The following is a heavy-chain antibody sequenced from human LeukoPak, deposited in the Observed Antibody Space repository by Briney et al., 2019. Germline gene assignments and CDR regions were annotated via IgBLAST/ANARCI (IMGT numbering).Heavy chain of an antibody. J-gene: IGHJ4*01. CDR1: GFTFSSYW. Sequence: PGGSLRLSCVASGFTFSSYWMAWVRQAPGKGLEWVANMKQDGSAKHYADSVKGRFSISRDNSKKSVYLQMDGLRAEDTALYYCARDNVGALDYWGHGTLVTVSS. V-gene: IGHV3-7*01. CDR2: MKQDGSAK. D-gene: IGHD1-26*01. CDR3: ARDNVGALDY.